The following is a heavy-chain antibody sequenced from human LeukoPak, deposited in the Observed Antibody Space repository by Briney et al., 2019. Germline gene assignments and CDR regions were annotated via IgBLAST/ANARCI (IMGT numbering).Heavy chain of an antibody. CDR2: IYYSGST. CDR1: GGSISSGGYY. CDR3: ARVDRYSSSPILGY. Sequence: SETLSLTCTVPGGSISSGGYYWSWIRQHPGKGLEWIGYIYYSGSTYYNPSLKSRVTMSVDTSKNQFSLKLSSVTAADTAVYYCARVDRYSSSPILGYWGQGTLVTVSS. V-gene: IGHV4-31*03. J-gene: IGHJ4*02. D-gene: IGHD6-6*01.